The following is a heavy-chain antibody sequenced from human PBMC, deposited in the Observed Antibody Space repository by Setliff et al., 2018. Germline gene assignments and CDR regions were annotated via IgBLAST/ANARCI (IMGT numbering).Heavy chain of an antibody. CDR3: ASSRDYNFWSGYYTMYYVDY. CDR1: GGTFSSYA. D-gene: IGHD3-3*01. J-gene: IGHJ4*02. CDR2: IIPIFGTA. Sequence: SVKVSCKASGGTFSSYAISWVRQAPGQGLEWMGGIIPIFGTANYAQKFQGRVTITADESTSTAYMELSSLRSEDTAVYYCASSRDYNFWSGYYTMYYVDYWGQGTLVTV. V-gene: IGHV1-69*13.